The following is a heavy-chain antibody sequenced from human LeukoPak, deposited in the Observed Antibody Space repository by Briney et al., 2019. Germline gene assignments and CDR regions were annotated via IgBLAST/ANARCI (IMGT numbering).Heavy chain of an antibody. V-gene: IGHV1-69*13. D-gene: IGHD3-10*01. CDR2: IIPTFGTA. CDR1: RGTFSSYA. J-gene: IGHJ5*02. Sequence: ASVKVSCKASRGTFSSYAIIWVRQAPGQGLEWMGGIIPTFGTAAYAKKFQGRVTISADESTSTAYMELSSLTSEDTAVYYCARDLAMVRGARYRPYKWFDPWGQGTLVTVSS. CDR3: ARDLAMVRGARYRPYKWFDP.